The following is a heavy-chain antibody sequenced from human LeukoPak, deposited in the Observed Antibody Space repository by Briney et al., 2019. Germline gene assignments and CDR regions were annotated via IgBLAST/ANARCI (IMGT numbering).Heavy chain of an antibody. J-gene: IGHJ6*02. D-gene: IGHD5-18*01. CDR1: GGTFSSSA. CDR3: ARDQGLTAPPPYGLDV. V-gene: IGHV1-69*04. Sequence: SVKASCKASGGTFSSSAITWVRQAPGQGLEWMGRIIPVLNITNYAQKFQGRVTITADTSTSTAYMELSSLRSEETAVYYCARDQGLTAPPPYGLDVWGQGTTVTVSS. CDR2: IIPVLNIT.